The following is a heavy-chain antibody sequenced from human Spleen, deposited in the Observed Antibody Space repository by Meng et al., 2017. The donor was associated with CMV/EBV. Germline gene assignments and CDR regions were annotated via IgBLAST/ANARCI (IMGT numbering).Heavy chain of an antibody. CDR3: AKDRGYGGNSPDYFDY. V-gene: IGHV3-23*01. Sequence: FTFRHYVMSWVRQAPGKGLEWVSAISGSGGTTYYADSVKGRFTISRDTSKNTLYLQMNSLRAEDTAVYYCAKDRGYGGNSPDYFDYWGQGTLVTVSS. D-gene: IGHD4-23*01. CDR2: ISGSGGTT. J-gene: IGHJ4*02. CDR1: FTFRHYV.